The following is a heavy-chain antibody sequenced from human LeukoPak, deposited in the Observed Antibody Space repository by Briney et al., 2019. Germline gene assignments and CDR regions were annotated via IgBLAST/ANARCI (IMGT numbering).Heavy chain of an antibody. J-gene: IGHJ6*03. CDR1: GFTFNSYG. D-gene: IGHD2-2*02. V-gene: IGHV3-30*02. CDR3: AKGPPRYCSSTSCYTFYMDV. CDR2: IWYGGSNK. Sequence: SGGSLRLSCAASGFTFNSYGMHWVRQAPGKGLEWVAVIWYGGSNKYYADSVKGRFTISRDNSKNTLYLQMNSLRAEDTAVYYCAKGPPRYCSSTSCYTFYMDVWGKGTTVTVSS.